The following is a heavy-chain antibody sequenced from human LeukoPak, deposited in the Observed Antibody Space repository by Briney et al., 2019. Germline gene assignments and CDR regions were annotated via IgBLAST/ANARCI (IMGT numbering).Heavy chain of an antibody. J-gene: IGHJ4*02. CDR3: ARLGGYYDY. CDR2: IYYKGNT. CDR1: GGSINGYY. V-gene: IGHV4-59*08. D-gene: IGHD3-22*01. Sequence: SETLSLTCTVSGGSINGYYWSWIRQPPGKGLEWIGNIYYKGNTNYNPSLKSRVTISVGTSKNQFSLRLTSVTATDTAIYYCARLGGYYDYWGQGTLATVSS.